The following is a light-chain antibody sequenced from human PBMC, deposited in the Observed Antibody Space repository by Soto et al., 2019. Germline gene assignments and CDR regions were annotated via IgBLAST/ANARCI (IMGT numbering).Light chain of an antibody. Sequence: QSVLTQPPSASGTPGQRVTISCSGGSSNIGTNAVNWYQQLPGTAPKLLIYNNNQRPSGVPDRFSGSKSGTSASLAISGLQSEDEADYSCAAWDDSLTGYVFGTGTKVTVL. V-gene: IGLV1-44*01. CDR2: NNN. CDR1: SSNIGTNA. CDR3: AAWDDSLTGYV. J-gene: IGLJ1*01.